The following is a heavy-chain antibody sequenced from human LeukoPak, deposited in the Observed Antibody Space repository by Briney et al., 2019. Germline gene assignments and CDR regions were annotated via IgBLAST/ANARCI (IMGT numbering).Heavy chain of an antibody. D-gene: IGHD2-15*01. Sequence: PSETLSLTCAVYGGSFSGYYWSWIRQPPGKGLEWIGEINHSGSTNYNPSLKSRVAISVDTSKNQFSLKLSSVTAADTAVYYCARHNVIKRYCSGGSCQGDFDYWGQETLVTVSS. J-gene: IGHJ4*02. V-gene: IGHV4-34*01. CDR2: INHSGST. CDR1: GGSFSGYY. CDR3: ARHNVIKRYCSGGSCQGDFDY.